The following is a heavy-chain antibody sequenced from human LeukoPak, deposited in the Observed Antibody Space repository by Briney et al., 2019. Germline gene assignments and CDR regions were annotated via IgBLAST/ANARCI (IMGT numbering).Heavy chain of an antibody. CDR1: GGSVSSGSYY. CDR2: IYYSGST. Sequence: PSETLSLTCTVSGGSVSSGSYYWSWIRQPPGKGLEWIGYIYYSGSTNYNPSLKSRVTISVDTSKNQFSLKLSSVTAADTAVYYCAKDSGSENAFDIWGQGTMVTVSS. CDR3: AKDSGSENAFDI. D-gene: IGHD1-26*01. V-gene: IGHV4-61*01. J-gene: IGHJ3*02.